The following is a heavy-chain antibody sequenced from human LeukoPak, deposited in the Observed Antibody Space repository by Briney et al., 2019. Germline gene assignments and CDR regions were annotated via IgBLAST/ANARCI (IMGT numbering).Heavy chain of an antibody. CDR3: ARQEKGWSKVDY. J-gene: IGHJ4*02. V-gene: IGHV4-59*08. D-gene: IGHD2-8*01. CDR1: GGSISSYY. CDR2: IYNSGST. Sequence: SETLSLTCTVSGGSISSYYWSWIRQPPGKGLEWIGYIYNSGSTNYNPSLKSRVTISVDTSKNQFSLKLSSVTAADTAVYYCARQEKGWSKVDYWGQGTLVTVSS.